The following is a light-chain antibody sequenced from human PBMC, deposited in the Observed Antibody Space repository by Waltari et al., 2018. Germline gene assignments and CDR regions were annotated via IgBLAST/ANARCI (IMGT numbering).Light chain of an antibody. CDR2: AAS. V-gene: IGKV1-39*01. Sequence: DFQMTQSPSSLSASVWDRATITCRASQSISTYLNWYQQKPGKAPNLLIYAASSLQSGVPSRFSGSGSGTDFTLTISSLQPEDFATYYCQQSYSPLTFGGGTKVEIK. J-gene: IGKJ4*01. CDR1: QSISTY. CDR3: QQSYSPLT.